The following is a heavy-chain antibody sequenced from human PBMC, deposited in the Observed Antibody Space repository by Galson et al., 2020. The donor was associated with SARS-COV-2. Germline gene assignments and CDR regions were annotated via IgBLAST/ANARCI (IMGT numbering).Heavy chain of an antibody. D-gene: IGHD3-10*01. CDR2: ISGSGGST. V-gene: IGHV3-23*01. Sequence: GGSLRLSCAASGFTFSSYAMSWVRQAPGKGLEWVSAISGSGGSTYYADSVKGRFTISRDNSKNTLYLQMNSLRAEDTAVYYCAKGMTYYYGSGSYNNWFDPWGQGTLVTVSS. CDR1: GFTFSSYA. J-gene: IGHJ5*02. CDR3: AKGMTYYYGSGSYNNWFDP.